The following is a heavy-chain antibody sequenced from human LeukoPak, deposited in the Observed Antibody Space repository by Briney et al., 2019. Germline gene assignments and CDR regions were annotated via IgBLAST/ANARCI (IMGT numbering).Heavy chain of an antibody. CDR2: ISGSGLNT. CDR1: GFTFSSYA. CDR3: AKDRSGSYYGTFDY. J-gene: IGHJ4*02. D-gene: IGHD1-26*01. V-gene: IGHV3-23*01. Sequence: GGSLRLSCSASGFTFSSYAMHWVRQAPGKGLEWVSAISGSGLNTYYADSVKGRFTISRDNSKNTLYLQMNSLRAEDTAVYYCAKDRSGSYYGTFDYWGQGTLVTVSS.